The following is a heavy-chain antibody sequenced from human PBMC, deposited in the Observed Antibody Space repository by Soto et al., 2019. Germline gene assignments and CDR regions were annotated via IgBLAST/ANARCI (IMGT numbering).Heavy chain of an antibody. CDR2: ISYDGSNK. CDR1: GFTFSSYG. J-gene: IGHJ6*03. V-gene: IGHV3-30*18. D-gene: IGHD6-13*01. Sequence: GGSLRLSCAASGFTFSSYGMHWVRQAPCKGLEWVAVISYDGSNKYYADSVKGRFTISRDNSKNTLYLQMNSLRAEDTAVYYCAKVKYSSSWGYYYYYMDVWGKGTTVTVSS. CDR3: AKVKYSSSWGYYYYYMDV.